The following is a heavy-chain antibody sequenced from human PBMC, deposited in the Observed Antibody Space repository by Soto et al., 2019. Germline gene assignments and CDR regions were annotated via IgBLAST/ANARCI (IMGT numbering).Heavy chain of an antibody. CDR1: GGSISSGGYY. Sequence: SETLSLTCTVSGGSISSGGYYWSWIRQHPGKGLEWIGYIYYSGSTYYNPSLKSRVTMSVDTSKNQFSLKLSSVTAADTAVYYCARASGSGSYYNSNNWFDPWGQGTLVTAPQ. V-gene: IGHV4-31*03. CDR3: ARASGSGSYYNSNNWFDP. D-gene: IGHD3-10*01. J-gene: IGHJ5*02. CDR2: IYYSGST.